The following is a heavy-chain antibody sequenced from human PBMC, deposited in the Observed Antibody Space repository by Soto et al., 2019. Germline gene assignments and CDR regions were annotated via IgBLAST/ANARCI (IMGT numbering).Heavy chain of an antibody. CDR3: AKPYYYGSGSPNYFDY. Sequence: EVPLLESGGGLVQPGGSLRLSCAASGFTFSDYAMSWVRQAPGKGLEWVSSISGSGVSTYYADSVKGRFTFSRDNSKNTLYLQMNTLRAEDTAMYYCAKPYYYGSGSPNYFDYWGQGTLVTVSS. D-gene: IGHD3-10*01. V-gene: IGHV3-23*01. CDR1: GFTFSDYA. CDR2: ISGSGVST. J-gene: IGHJ4*02.